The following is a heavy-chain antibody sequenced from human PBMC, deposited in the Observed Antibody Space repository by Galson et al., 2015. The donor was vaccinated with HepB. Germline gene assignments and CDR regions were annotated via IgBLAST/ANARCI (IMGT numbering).Heavy chain of an antibody. D-gene: IGHD2-21*02. CDR2: INPSGGST. V-gene: IGHV1-46*01. CDR3: ARDRLRPSTYCGGDCYRYYYYYGMDV. Sequence: SVKVSCKASGYTFTSYYMHWVRQAPGQGLEWMGIINPSGGSTSYAQKFQGRVTMTRDTSTSTVYMELSSLRSEDTAVYYCARDRLRPSTYCGGDCYRYYYYYGMDVWGQGTTVTVSS. CDR1: GYTFTSYY. J-gene: IGHJ6*02.